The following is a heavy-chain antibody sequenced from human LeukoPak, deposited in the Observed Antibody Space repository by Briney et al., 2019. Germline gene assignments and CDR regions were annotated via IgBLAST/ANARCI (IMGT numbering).Heavy chain of an antibody. CDR2: ISSSGSII. J-gene: IGHJ6*04. D-gene: IGHD3-10*02. V-gene: IGHV3-48*03. CDR3: AELGITMIGGV. CDR1: GFTFSSYE. Sequence: GGSLRLSCAASGFTFSSYEMNWVRQAPGKGLEFISYISSSGSIIYYADSVKGRFTISRDNSKNTLYLQMNSLRAEDTAVYYCAELGITMIGGVWGKGTTVTISS.